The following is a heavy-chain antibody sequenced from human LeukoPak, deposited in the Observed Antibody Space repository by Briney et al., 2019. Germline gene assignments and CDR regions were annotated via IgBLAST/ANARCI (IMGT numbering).Heavy chain of an antibody. V-gene: IGHV3-30*18. J-gene: IGHJ4*02. CDR3: AKDYCSSTSCYDPVGY. Sequence: PGRSLRLSCAASGFTFSSYGMHWVRQAPGKGLEWVAVISYDGRNKYYADSVKGRFTISRDNSKNTQYPQMNSLRAEDTALYYCAKDYCSSTSCYDPVGYWGQGTLVTVSS. CDR1: GFTFSSYG. D-gene: IGHD2-2*01. CDR2: ISYDGRNK.